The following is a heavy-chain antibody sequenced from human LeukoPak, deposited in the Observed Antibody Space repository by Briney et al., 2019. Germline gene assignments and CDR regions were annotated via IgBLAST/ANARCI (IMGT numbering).Heavy chain of an antibody. D-gene: IGHD6-6*01. CDR3: ARDAFWYSSSSEGY. J-gene: IGHJ4*02. Sequence: GGSLRLSCEASGFTFSNDWMGWVRQAPGKGLEWVANIRQDGGEQYYMDSVKGRFTISRDNAKNSLYLQMNSLRAEDTAVYYCARDAFWYSSSSEGYWGQGTLVTVSS. V-gene: IGHV3-7*01. CDR1: GFTFSNDW. CDR2: IRQDGGEQ.